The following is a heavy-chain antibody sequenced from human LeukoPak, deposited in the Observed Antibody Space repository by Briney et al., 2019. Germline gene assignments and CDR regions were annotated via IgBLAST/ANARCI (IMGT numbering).Heavy chain of an antibody. CDR3: ARVSVSSFDY. V-gene: IGHV1-69*04. CDR1: GGTFSSYA. Sequence: SVKVSCKASGGTFSSYAISWVRQAPGQGLEWMGRIIPILGIANYAQKFQGRVTMTRNTSISTAYMELSSLRSEDTAVYYCARVSVSSFDYWGQGTLVTVSS. J-gene: IGHJ4*02. D-gene: IGHD1-20*01. CDR2: IIPILGIA.